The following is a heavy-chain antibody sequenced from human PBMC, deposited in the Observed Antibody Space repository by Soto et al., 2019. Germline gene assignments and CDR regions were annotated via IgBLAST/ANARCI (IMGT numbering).Heavy chain of an antibody. CDR1: GYIFTDYY. V-gene: IGHV1-2*04. Sequence: ASVKVSCKASGYIFTDYYMHWVRQAPGQGLEWMGWINPNSGGTNYAQKFQGWVTMTRDTSISTAYMELSRLRSDDTAVYYCARGVSIAARPNYYGMDVWGQGTTVTVS. CDR2: INPNSGGT. CDR3: ARGVSIAARPNYYGMDV. D-gene: IGHD6-6*01. J-gene: IGHJ6*02.